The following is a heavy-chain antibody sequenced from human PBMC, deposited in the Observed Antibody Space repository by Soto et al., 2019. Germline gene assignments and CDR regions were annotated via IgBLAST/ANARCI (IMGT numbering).Heavy chain of an antibody. D-gene: IGHD3-22*01. CDR2: IVPIFGTA. CDR3: ARGPPMIVVVPTANFDY. Sequence: QVQLVQSGAEVTKPGSSVKVSCRASGGTFSNYIISWVRQAPGQGLEWMGGIVPIFGTANYAQKFQGRVTITADESTSTAYRELGSLRSEDTAVYYWARGPPMIVVVPTANFDYWGQGTRVTVSS. J-gene: IGHJ4*02. V-gene: IGHV1-69*12. CDR1: GGTFSNYI.